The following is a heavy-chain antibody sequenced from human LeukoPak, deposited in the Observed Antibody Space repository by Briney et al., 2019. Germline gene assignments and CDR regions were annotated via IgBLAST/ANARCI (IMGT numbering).Heavy chain of an antibody. J-gene: IGHJ4*02. CDR1: GGSISSYY. D-gene: IGHD4-23*01. V-gene: IGHV4-59*01. CDR3: ARAFYGGNIDY. Sequence: SETLSLTCTVSGGSISSYYWSWIRQPPGKGLEWIGYIYYSGSTNYNPSLRSRVTISVDTSKNQFSLKLSSVTAADTAVYYCARAFYGGNIDYWGQGTLVTVSS. CDR2: IYYSGST.